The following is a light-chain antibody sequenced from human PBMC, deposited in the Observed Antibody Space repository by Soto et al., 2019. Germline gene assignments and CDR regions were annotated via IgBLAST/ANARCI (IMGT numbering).Light chain of an antibody. CDR1: TSNVGAYNY. CDR2: DVT. Sequence: QSALTQPRSVSGSPGQSVTISCTGTTSNVGAYNYVSWYQQYPGKAPKLMIYDVTKRPSGVPDRFSGSKSGNTASLTISGLQAEDEADYYCCSYAGSYPYVFGTGTKVPVL. CDR3: CSYAGSYPYV. J-gene: IGLJ1*01. V-gene: IGLV2-11*01.